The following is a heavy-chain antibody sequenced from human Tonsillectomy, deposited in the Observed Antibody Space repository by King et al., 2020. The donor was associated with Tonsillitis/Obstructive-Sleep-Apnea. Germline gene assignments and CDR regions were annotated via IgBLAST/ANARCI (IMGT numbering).Heavy chain of an antibody. J-gene: IGHJ6*03. D-gene: IGHD3-3*01. CDR3: SRALGTYCDFWSGYYTGYYYYYMDV. Sequence: AQLVQSGAEVKKPGASVKVSCKASGYTFTSYDINWVRQATGQGLEWMGWMNPNSGNTGYTQKFQGRVTMTRNTSISTAYMELSSLRSEDTAVYYCSRALGTYCDFWSGYYTGYYYYYMDVWGKGTTVTVSS. CDR2: MNPNSGNT. CDR1: GYTFTSYD. V-gene: IGHV1-8*01.